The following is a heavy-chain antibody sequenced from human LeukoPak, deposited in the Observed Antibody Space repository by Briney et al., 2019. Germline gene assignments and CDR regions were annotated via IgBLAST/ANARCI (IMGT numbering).Heavy chain of an antibody. CDR1: GFTFSDYY. D-gene: IGHD5-18*01. CDR2: ISSSGSTI. V-gene: IGHV3-11*04. CDR3: ARDYGYSYARFEFDP. J-gene: IGHJ5*02. Sequence: SGGSLRLSCAASGFTFSDYYMSWIRQAPAKGLEWVSYISSSGSTIYYADSVKGRFTISRYNAKNSLYLQMNSLRAEDTAVYYCARDYGYSYARFEFDPWGQGTLVTVSS.